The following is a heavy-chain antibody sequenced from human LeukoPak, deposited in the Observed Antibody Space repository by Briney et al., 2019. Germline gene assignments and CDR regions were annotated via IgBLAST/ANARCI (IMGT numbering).Heavy chain of an antibody. CDR2: INHSGST. J-gene: IGHJ4*02. CDR3: ARSYDFWSGYCRD. D-gene: IGHD3-3*01. CDR1: GGSFSGYY. Sequence: SETLSLTCAVYGGSFSGYYWSWIRQPPGKGLEWIGEINHSGSTNYNPSLKSRVTISVDTSKNQFSLKLSSVTAADTAVYYCARSYDFWSGYCRDWGQGTLVTVSS. V-gene: IGHV4-34*01.